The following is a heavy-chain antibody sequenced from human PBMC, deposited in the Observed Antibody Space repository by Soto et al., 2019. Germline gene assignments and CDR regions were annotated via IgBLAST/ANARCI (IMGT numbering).Heavy chain of an antibody. CDR3: VRAYCSGGSCQRDFYGMDV. V-gene: IGHV3-74*01. CDR2: INGDGSIT. CDR1: GFIFSRSW. J-gene: IGHJ6*02. Sequence: PGGSLRLSCVASGFIFSRSWMHWVRHAPGKGLVWVSRINGDGSITDYAEFVKGRFTISRDNAKNTLYLQMNSLRDEDRAVYYCVRAYCSGGSCQRDFYGMDVWGQGTSVTVSS. D-gene: IGHD2-15*01.